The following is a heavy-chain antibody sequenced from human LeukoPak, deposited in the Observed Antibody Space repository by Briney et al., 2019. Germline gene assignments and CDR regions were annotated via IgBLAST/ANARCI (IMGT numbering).Heavy chain of an antibody. CDR3: ARVQGNYGGNSGLDY. J-gene: IGHJ4*02. CDR2: IYYSGST. D-gene: IGHD4-23*01. V-gene: IGHV4-31*03. CDR1: GGSISSGGYY. Sequence: SETLSLTCTVSGGSISSGGYYWSWIRQHPGKGLEWIGYIYYSGSTYYNPSLKSRVTISVDTSKNQFSQKLSSVTAADTAVYYCARVQGNYGGNSGLDYWGQGTLVTVSS.